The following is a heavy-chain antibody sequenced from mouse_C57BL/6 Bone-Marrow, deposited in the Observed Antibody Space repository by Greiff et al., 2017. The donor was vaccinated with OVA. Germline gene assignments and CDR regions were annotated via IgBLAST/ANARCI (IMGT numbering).Heavy chain of an antibody. D-gene: IGHD2-5*01. Sequence: QVQLQQPGAELVRPGTSVKLSCKASGYTFTSYWMHWVKQRPGQGLEWIGVIDPSDSYTNYNQKFKGKATLTVDTSSSTAYMQLSSLTSEDSAVYYCATGGVYYSNYEGYFDYWGKGTTLTVSS. J-gene: IGHJ2*01. V-gene: IGHV1-59*01. CDR2: IDPSDSYT. CDR3: ATGGVYYSNYEGYFDY. CDR1: GYTFTSYW.